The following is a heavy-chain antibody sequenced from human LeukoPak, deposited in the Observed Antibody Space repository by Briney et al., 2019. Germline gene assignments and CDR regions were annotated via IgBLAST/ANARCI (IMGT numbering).Heavy chain of an antibody. CDR2: IYYSGST. V-gene: IGHV4-59*08. Sequence: SETLSLTCTVSGGSISSYYWSWIRQPPGKGLEWIGYIYYSGSTNYNPSLKSRVAISVDTSKSQFSLKLSSVTAADTAVYYCARRSGTYHAFDIWGQGTMVTVSS. J-gene: IGHJ3*02. CDR3: ARRSGTYHAFDI. CDR1: GGSISSYY. D-gene: IGHD1-26*01.